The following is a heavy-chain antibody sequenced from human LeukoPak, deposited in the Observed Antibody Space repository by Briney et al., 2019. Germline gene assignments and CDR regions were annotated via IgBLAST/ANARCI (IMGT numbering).Heavy chain of an antibody. Sequence: GGSLRLSCAASGFTFSSYAMSWVRQVPGKGLEWVSAISGSGGSTYYADSVKGRFTISRDNSKNTLYLQMNSLRAEDTAVYYCAKSYSSGWYPADYWGQGTLVTVSS. J-gene: IGHJ4*02. CDR1: GFTFSSYA. CDR3: AKSYSSGWYPADY. V-gene: IGHV3-23*01. D-gene: IGHD6-19*01. CDR2: ISGSGGST.